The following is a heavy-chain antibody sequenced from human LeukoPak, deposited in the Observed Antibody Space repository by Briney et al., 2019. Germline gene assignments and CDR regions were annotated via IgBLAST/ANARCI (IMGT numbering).Heavy chain of an antibody. D-gene: IGHD1-26*01. V-gene: IGHV4-34*01. CDR1: GGSFSGYY. J-gene: IGHJ3*02. CDR2: INHSGST. CDR3: AGVRATGAFDI. Sequence: SETLSLTCAVYGGSFSGYYWTWIRQPPGKGLEWIGEINHSGSTNYNPSLKSRVTVSVDTSKNQFSLKLSSVTAADTAVYYCAGVRATGAFDIWGQGTMVTVSS.